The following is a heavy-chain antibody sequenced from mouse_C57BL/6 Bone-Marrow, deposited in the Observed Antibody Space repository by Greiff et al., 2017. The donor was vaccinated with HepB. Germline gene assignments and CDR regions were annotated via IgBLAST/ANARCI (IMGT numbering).Heavy chain of an antibody. CDR3: AREEYGIYWYFDV. CDR2: IYPRDGST. CDR1: GYTFTDHT. V-gene: IGHV1-78*01. D-gene: IGHD1-1*01. Sequence: VQLQQSDAELVKPGASVKISCKVSGYTFTDHTIHWMKQRPEQGLDWIGYIYPRDGSTKYNEKFKGKATLTADKSSSTAYMQLNSLTSEDSAVYFCAREEYGIYWYFDVWGTGTTVTVSS. J-gene: IGHJ1*03.